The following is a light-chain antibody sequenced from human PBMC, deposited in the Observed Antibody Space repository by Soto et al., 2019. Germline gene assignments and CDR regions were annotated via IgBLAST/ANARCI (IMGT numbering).Light chain of an antibody. V-gene: IGLV1-47*01. CDR3: GTWDSSLSAGV. CDR1: SSNIGSKF. Sequence: QSVLTQPPSASGTPGQRVTISCSGSSSNIGSKFVYWYQQLPGTAPKLLIYRDNERPSGVPDRFSGSKSGTSASLAISGLRSEDEADYYCGTWDSSLSAGVFGGGTKLTVL. CDR2: RDN. J-gene: IGLJ3*02.